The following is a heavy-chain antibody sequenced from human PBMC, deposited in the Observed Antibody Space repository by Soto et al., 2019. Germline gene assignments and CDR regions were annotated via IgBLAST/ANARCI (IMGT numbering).Heavy chain of an antibody. CDR1: GFTFSSYA. V-gene: IGHV3-23*01. Sequence: EAQLLESGGGLVQPGGSLRLSCAASGFTFSSYAMSWVRQAPGKGLEWVSAISGSGGSTYYADSVKGRFTISRDNSKNTLYLQMNSLRAEDTAVYYCAVTRSGVIAPDFDYWGQGTLVTVSS. CDR2: ISGSGGST. J-gene: IGHJ4*02. D-gene: IGHD3-16*02. CDR3: AVTRSGVIAPDFDY.